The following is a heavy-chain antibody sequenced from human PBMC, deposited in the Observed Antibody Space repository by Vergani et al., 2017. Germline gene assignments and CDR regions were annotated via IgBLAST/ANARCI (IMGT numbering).Heavy chain of an antibody. J-gene: IGHJ6*03. CDR1: GFTFSTYA. CDR2: IYYDGSKK. Sequence: QVQLVESGGGVVQPGRSLRLSCTSSGFTFSTYAMHWVRQAPGKGLEWVAIIYYDGSKKYYADSVKGRFTISRDNSRNTLDLLMSSLRAEDTAIYYCGREGSYCGSTTCRNPSYVYYYHMDVWGEGTTVTGSS. V-gene: IGHV3-33*01. CDR3: GREGSYCGSTTCRNPSYVYYYHMDV. D-gene: IGHD2-21*01.